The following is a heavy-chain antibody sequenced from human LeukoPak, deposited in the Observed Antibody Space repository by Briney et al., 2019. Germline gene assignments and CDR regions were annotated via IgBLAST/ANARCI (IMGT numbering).Heavy chain of an antibody. J-gene: IGHJ4*02. CDR3: AKVEPSSSWSDY. V-gene: IGHV3-23*01. CDR2: ISGSGGST. D-gene: IGHD6-13*01. Sequence: QPGGSLRLSCAASGFAFDDYAMHWVRQAPGTGLEWVSLISGSGGSTYYADSVKGRFTISRDNSKNTLYLQMNSLRAEDTAVYYCAKVEPSSSWSDYWGQGTLVTVSS. CDR1: GFAFDDYA.